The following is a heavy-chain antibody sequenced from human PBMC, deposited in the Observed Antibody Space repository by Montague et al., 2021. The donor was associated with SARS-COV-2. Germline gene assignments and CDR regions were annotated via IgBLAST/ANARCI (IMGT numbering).Heavy chain of an antibody. CDR3: AREGDYGGTWYSFLQN. V-gene: IGHV6-1*01. CDR1: GDSVSSDTAA. D-gene: IGHD4-17*01. CDR2: TFYRSQWHT. J-gene: IGHJ1*01. Sequence: CAISGDSVSSDTAAWHWIRQSPSRGLEWLGRTFYRSQWHTDSAASVRSRISFSGDISKNQFSLHLNSVTPEDTAIYYCAREGDYGGTWYSFLQNWGQGTLVIVSS.